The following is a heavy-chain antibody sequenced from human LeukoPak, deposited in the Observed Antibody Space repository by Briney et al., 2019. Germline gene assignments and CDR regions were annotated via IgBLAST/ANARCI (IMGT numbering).Heavy chain of an antibody. J-gene: IGHJ4*02. CDR1: GFTFSSYG. CDR2: IRYDGSNK. V-gene: IGHV3-30*02. D-gene: IGHD4-17*01. CDR3: ARGEGYGDCYFDY. Sequence: GGSLRLSCAASGFTFSSYGMHWVRQAPGKGLELVAFIRYDGSNKYYADSVKGRFTISRDNSKNTLYLQMNSLRAEDTAVYYCARGEGYGDCYFDYWGQGTLVTVSS.